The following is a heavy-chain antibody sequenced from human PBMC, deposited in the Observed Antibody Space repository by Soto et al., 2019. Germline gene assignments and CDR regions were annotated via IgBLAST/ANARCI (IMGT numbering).Heavy chain of an antibody. Sequence: QVQLQESGPGLVKPSHTLSLPCTVSGGSISSGGDYLSWILQHPGKGLEWIGYIYYSGSTYYNPSLKSRVTISVDTFKNPFSLKLSSVTAGDTAVYYCARSMVRGVIGYYYYAIDVWGQGTTVTVSS. D-gene: IGHD3-10*01. CDR1: GGSISSGGDY. J-gene: IGHJ6*02. V-gene: IGHV4-31*03. CDR3: ARSMVRGVIGYYYYAIDV. CDR2: IYYSGST.